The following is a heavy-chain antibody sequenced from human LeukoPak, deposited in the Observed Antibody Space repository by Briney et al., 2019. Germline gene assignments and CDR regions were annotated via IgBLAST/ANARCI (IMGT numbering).Heavy chain of an antibody. D-gene: IGHD2-15*01. CDR1: GFTFSSYW. Sequence: GGSLRLSCAASGFTFSSYWMSWVRQAPGKGLEWVGNINEDGSGKSYVDTVKSRFTISRDNAKNSLYLQMNSLRAEDTAVYYCASNGRVGATKAFDIWGQGTMVTVSS. V-gene: IGHV3-7*01. CDR2: INEDGSGK. CDR3: ASNGRVGATKAFDI. J-gene: IGHJ3*02.